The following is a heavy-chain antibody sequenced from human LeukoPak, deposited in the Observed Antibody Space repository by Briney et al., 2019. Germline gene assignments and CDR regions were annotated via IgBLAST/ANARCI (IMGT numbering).Heavy chain of an antibody. CDR1: GFTFSTYS. D-gene: IGHD1/OR15-1a*01. CDR2: ISSSSSII. Sequence: GGSLRLSCAASGFTFSTYSMNWVRQAPGKGLEWVSYISSSSSIINYAESVRGRFTISRDNAKNLLYLQMNSLRAEDTAVYYCARLVRWNNAFDIWGQGTMVTVSS. CDR3: ARLVRWNNAFDI. V-gene: IGHV3-48*04. J-gene: IGHJ3*02.